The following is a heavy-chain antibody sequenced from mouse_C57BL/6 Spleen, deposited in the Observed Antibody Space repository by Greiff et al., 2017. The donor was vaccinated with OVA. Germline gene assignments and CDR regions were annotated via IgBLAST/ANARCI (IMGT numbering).Heavy chain of an antibody. J-gene: IGHJ1*03. CDR1: GYTFTSYW. CDR3: ARSGDGYPYWYFGV. D-gene: IGHD2-3*01. V-gene: IGHV1-50*01. CDR2: IDPSDSYT. Sequence: VQLQQPGAELVKPGASVKLSCKASGYTFTSYWMQWVKQRPGQGLEWIGEIDPSDSYTNYHQKFKGKATLTVDTSSSTAYMQLSSLTSEDSAVYYCARSGDGYPYWYFGVWGTGTTVTVSS.